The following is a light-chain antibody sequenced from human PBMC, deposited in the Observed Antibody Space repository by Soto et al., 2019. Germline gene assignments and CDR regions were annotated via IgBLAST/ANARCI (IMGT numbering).Light chain of an antibody. Sequence: DILMTQSPSSLSAPVGDRVTITCRASQDINNFLAWFQQQRGKAPKSLIYAASSLQSGVPSKFRGSGSGTGLPLTTSTLQPEDFALSSCKQCDISPPFPFAHGTK. J-gene: IGKJ3*01. CDR2: AAS. V-gene: IGKV1-16*02. CDR3: KQCDISPPFP. CDR1: QDINNF.